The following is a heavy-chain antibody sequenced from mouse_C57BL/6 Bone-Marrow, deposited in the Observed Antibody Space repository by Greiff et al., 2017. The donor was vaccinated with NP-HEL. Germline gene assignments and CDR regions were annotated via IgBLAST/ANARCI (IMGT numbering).Heavy chain of an antibody. D-gene: IGHD4-1*01. CDR2: ISSGGDYI. J-gene: IGHJ2*01. CDR3: TRALTGAGTHRFDY. CDR1: GFTFSSYA. Sequence: EVMLVESGEGLVKPGGSLKLSCAASGFTFSSYAMSWVRQTPEKRLEWVAYISSGGDYIYYADTVKGRFTISRDNARNTLYLQMSSLKSEDTAMYYGTRALTGAGTHRFDYWGQGTTLTVSS. V-gene: IGHV5-9-1*02.